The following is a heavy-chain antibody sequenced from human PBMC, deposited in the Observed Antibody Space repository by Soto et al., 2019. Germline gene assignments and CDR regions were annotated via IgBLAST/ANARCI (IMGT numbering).Heavy chain of an antibody. CDR2: IYYSGST. Sequence: SETLSLTCTVSGGSIRSGGYYWSWIRQHPGKGLEWIGYIYYSGSTYYNPSLKSRVTISADTSKNQFSLKLSSVTAADTAVYYCARGFPYSNYFDYWGQGTLVTVSS. CDR1: GGSIRSGGYY. V-gene: IGHV4-31*03. J-gene: IGHJ4*02. CDR3: ARGFPYSNYFDY. D-gene: IGHD4-4*01.